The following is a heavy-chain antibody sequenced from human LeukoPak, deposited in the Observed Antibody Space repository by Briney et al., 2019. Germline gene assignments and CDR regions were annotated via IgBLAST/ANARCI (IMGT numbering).Heavy chain of an antibody. CDR2: IGTAGDT. CDR3: ARDRGFSTFDY. D-gene: IGHD3-22*01. J-gene: IGHJ4*02. CDR1: GFTFSSYD. Sequence: GGSLRLSCAASGFTFSSYDMHWVRQATGKGLEWVSAIGTAGDTYYPGSVKGRFTISRENAKNSLYLQINSLRAGDTAVYYCARDRGFSTFDYWGQGTLVTVSS. V-gene: IGHV3-13*01.